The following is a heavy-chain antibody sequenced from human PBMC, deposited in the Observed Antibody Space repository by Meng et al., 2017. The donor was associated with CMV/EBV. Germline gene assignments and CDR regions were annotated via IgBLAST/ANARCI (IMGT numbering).Heavy chain of an antibody. CDR2: IYYSGST. J-gene: IGHJ4*02. CDR3: ARTYYYGSGSWD. Sequence: SETLSLTCAVYGGSFSGYYWSWIRQPPGKGLEWIGYIYYSGSTNYNPSLKSRVTISVDTSKNQFSLKLSSVTAADTAAYYCARTYYYGSGSWDWGQGTLVTVSS. D-gene: IGHD3-10*01. V-gene: IGHV4-59*01. CDR1: GGSFSGYY.